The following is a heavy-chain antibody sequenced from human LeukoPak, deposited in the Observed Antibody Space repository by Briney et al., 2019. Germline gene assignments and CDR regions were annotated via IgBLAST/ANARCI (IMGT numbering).Heavy chain of an antibody. CDR3: ASVQQQLVIY. CDR1: GGSISSYY. Sequence: SETLSLTCTVSGGSISSYYWSWIRQPPGKGLEWIGYIYYSGSTNYNPSLKSRVTISVDTSKNQVSLKLSSVTAADTAVYYCASVQQQLVIYWGQGTLVTVSS. J-gene: IGHJ4*02. D-gene: IGHD6-13*01. V-gene: IGHV4-59*01. CDR2: IYYSGST.